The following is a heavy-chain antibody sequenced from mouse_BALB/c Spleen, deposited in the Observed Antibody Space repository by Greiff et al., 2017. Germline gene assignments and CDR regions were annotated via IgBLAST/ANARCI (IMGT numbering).Heavy chain of an antibody. CDR2: INSNGGST. Sequence: EVKLVESGGGLVQPGGSLKLSCAASGFTFSSYGMSWVRQTPNKRLELVATINSNGGSTYYPDRVKGRFTISRDNAKNTLYLQMSSLKSEDTAMYYCARGEASTVVPYFDYWGQGTTLTVSS. D-gene: IGHD1-1*01. V-gene: IGHV5-6-3*01. CDR1: GFTFSSYG. CDR3: ARGEASTVVPYFDY. J-gene: IGHJ2*01.